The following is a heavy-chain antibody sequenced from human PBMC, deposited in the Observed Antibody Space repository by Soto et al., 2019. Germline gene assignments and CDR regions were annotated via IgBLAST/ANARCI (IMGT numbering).Heavy chain of an antibody. Sequence: GASVKVSCKASGGTFSSCAISWVRQAPGQGLEWMGGIIPIFGTANYAQKFQGRVTITADESTSTAYMELSSLRSEDTAVYYCARVGTGYSGYGNYYYYGMDVWGQGTTVTVSS. CDR1: GGTFSSCA. V-gene: IGHV1-69*13. J-gene: IGHJ6*02. CDR3: ARVGTGYSGYGNYYYYGMDV. D-gene: IGHD5-12*01. CDR2: IIPIFGTA.